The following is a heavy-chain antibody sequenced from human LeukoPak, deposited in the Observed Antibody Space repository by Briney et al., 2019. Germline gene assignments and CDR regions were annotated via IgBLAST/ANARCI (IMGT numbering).Heavy chain of an antibody. Sequence: SEILSLTCTVSGGSISSYYWSWIRQPAGKGLEWIGRIYSSGSTNYDPSLKSRVTMSVDTSRNQFSLKLSSVTAADTAVYYCAREGGSYRIFDYWGQGTLVTVSS. V-gene: IGHV4-4*07. CDR1: GGSISSYY. D-gene: IGHD1-26*01. CDR3: AREGGSYRIFDY. CDR2: IYSSGST. J-gene: IGHJ4*02.